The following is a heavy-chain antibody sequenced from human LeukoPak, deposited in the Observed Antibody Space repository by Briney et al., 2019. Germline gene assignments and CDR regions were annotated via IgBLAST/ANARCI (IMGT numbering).Heavy chain of an antibody. CDR3: AHRPAYQTGGGAFDI. Sequence: SGPALVNPTQTLTLTCTFSGFSLSTSGMCVSWVRQPPGKALEWLAHIDWDDDKYYSTSLMTRLTISKDTSKNQVVLTMTNMDPVDTATYYCAHRPAYQTGGGAFDIWGQGEMVTVSS. CDR1: GFSLSTSGMC. CDR2: IDWDDDK. V-gene: IGHV2-70*12. J-gene: IGHJ3*02. D-gene: IGHD2-8*02.